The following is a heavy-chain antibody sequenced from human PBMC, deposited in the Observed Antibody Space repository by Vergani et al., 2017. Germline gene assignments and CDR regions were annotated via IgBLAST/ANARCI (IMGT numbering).Heavy chain of an antibody. D-gene: IGHD6-13*01. CDR1: GFTFSSYG. Sequence: QVQLVESGGGVVQPGRSLRLSCAASGFTFSSYGMHWVRQAPGKGLEWVAVIWYDGSNKYYADSVKGRFTISRDNSKNTLYLQMNSLRAEDTAVYYCAREGSSSWYARRDFDYWGQGTLVTVSS. CDR2: IWYDGSNK. J-gene: IGHJ4*02. CDR3: AREGSSSWYARRDFDY. V-gene: IGHV3-33*01.